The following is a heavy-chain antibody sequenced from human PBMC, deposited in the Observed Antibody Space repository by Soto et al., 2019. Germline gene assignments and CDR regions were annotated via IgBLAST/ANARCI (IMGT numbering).Heavy chain of an antibody. J-gene: IGHJ6*03. Sequence: GESLKISCKGSGYSFTSYWIGWVRQMPGKGLEWMGIIYPGDSDTRYSPSFQGQVTISADKSISTAYLQWSSLKASDTAMYYCARIAARPNYYYYYYIDVWGKGTTVTVSS. CDR2: IYPGDSDT. CDR1: GYSFTSYW. D-gene: IGHD6-6*01. CDR3: ARIAARPNYYYYYYIDV. V-gene: IGHV5-51*01.